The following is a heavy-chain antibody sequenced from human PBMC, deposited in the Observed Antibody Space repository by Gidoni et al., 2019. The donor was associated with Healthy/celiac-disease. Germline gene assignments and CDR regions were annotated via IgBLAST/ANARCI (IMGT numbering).Heavy chain of an antibody. CDR3: ARDSSSSEDY. CDR1: GFPVSSNY. D-gene: IGHD6-13*01. J-gene: IGHJ4*02. V-gene: IGHV3-66*02. Sequence: EVQLVVSGGGLVQHGGSLRLSCAASGFPVSSNYMSWVRQAPGKGLEWVSGIYSGGSTYYADSVKGRFTISRDNSKNTLYLQMNSLRAEDTAVYYCARDSSSSEDYWGQGTLVTVSS. CDR2: IYSGGST.